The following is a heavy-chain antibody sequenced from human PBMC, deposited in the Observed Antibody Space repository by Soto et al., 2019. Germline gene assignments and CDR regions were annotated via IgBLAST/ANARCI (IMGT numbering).Heavy chain of an antibody. D-gene: IGHD2-2*01. V-gene: IGHV4-34*01. J-gene: IGHJ4*02. Sequence: PSETLSLTCAVYGGSFSGYYWTWIRQPPGTGLEWIGEINHSGSTNYNPSLKSRVTISVDTSKNQFSLKLTSVTAADTAVYYCARVTIGYCISTSCTYFDYWGQGTLVTGSS. CDR3: ARVTIGYCISTSCTYFDY. CDR1: GGSFSGYY. CDR2: INHSGST.